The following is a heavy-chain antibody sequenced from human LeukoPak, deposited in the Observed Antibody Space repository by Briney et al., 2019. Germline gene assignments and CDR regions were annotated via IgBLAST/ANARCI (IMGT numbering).Heavy chain of an antibody. J-gene: IGHJ5*02. CDR1: GYTFTSYG. Sequence: ASVKVSCKASGYTFTSYGISWVRQAPGQGLEWMGWISAYNGNTNYAQKLQGRVTMTTDTSTGTAYMELRSLRSDDTAVYYCARSPSDYGDYPSWGPGTLVTVSS. CDR3: ARSPSDYGDYPS. D-gene: IGHD4-17*01. CDR2: ISAYNGNT. V-gene: IGHV1-18*01.